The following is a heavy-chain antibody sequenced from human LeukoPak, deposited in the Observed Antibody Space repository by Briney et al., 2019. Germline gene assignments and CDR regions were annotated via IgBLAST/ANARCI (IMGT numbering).Heavy chain of an antibody. CDR3: ARGAPPIPLMITFGGVWFDP. CDR1: GYTFTSYA. D-gene: IGHD3-16*01. J-gene: IGHJ5*02. CDR2: INAGNGNT. Sequence: GASVKVSCKASGYTFTSYAMHWVRQAPGQRLEWMGWINAGNGNTKYSQKFQGRVTITRDTSASTAYMELSSLRSEDTAVYYCARGAPPIPLMITFGGVWFDPWGQGTLVTVSS. V-gene: IGHV1-3*01.